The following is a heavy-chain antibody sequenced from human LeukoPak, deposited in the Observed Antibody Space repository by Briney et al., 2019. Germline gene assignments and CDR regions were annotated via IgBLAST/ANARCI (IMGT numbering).Heavy chain of an antibody. CDR2: TSAYNGNT. Sequence: ASVKVSCKASGYTFTSYGISWVRQAPGQGLEWMGWTSAYNGNTNYAQKLQGRVTMTTDTSTSTAYMELRSLRSDDTAVYYCARKYSSSWYPGMYYYYYGMDVWGQGTTVTVSS. V-gene: IGHV1-18*01. CDR3: ARKYSSSWYPGMYYYYYGMDV. D-gene: IGHD6-13*01. CDR1: GYTFTSYG. J-gene: IGHJ6*02.